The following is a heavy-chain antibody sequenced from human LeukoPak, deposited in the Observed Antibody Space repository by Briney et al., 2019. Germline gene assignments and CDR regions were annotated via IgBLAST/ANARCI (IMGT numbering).Heavy chain of an antibody. CDR3: ARVPLRFLEPFDY. J-gene: IGHJ4*02. V-gene: IGHV4-34*01. Sequence: PSETLSLTCAVYGGSVSGYYWSWIRQPPEKGLEWIGEISHRRRTHYTPSLQSRVTMSVDTSKNQFALNLNSVTAADTAVYYCARVPLRFLEPFDYWGQGILVTVSS. D-gene: IGHD3-3*01. CDR2: ISHRRRT. CDR1: GGSVSGYY.